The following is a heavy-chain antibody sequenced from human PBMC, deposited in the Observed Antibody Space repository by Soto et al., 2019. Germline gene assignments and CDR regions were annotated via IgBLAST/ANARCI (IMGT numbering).Heavy chain of an antibody. V-gene: IGHV4-59*01. J-gene: IGHJ1*01. D-gene: IGHD3-22*01. Sequence: SETLSLTCTVSGGSISSYYWSWIRQPPGKGLEWIGYIYYSGSTNYNPSLKSRVTISVDTSKNQFSLKLSSVTAADTAVYYCAVGGLYDRSGGEYFQHWGQGTLVTVSS. CDR3: AVGGLYDRSGGEYFQH. CDR2: IYYSGST. CDR1: GGSISSYY.